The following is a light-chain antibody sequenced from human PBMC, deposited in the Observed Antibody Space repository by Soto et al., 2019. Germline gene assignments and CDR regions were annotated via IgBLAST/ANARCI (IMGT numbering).Light chain of an antibody. CDR1: RSDIGSYNS. CDR2: EVT. Sequence: QSALTQPASVSGSPGESITISCTGTRSDIGSYNSIAWYQQHPGKAPRVMIFEVTQRPSGISNRFSGSKSGYTASLTISGLQAEDEADYFCFAYAGDSTWLFGGATKLTVL. V-gene: IGLV2-23*02. CDR3: FAYAGDSTWL. J-gene: IGLJ3*02.